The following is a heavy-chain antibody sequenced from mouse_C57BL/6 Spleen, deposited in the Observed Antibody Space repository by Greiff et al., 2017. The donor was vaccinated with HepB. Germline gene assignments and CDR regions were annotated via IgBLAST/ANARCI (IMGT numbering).Heavy chain of an antibody. D-gene: IGHD6-2*01. V-gene: IGHV1-7*01. CDR1: GYTFTSYW. J-gene: IGHJ4*01. CDR2: INTSSGYI. CDR3: ARGLWGYYAMDY. Sequence: VQLQQSGAELAKPGGSVKLSCKASGYTFTSYWMHWVKQRPGQGLEWIGYINTSSGYIKYNQKFKDKATLTVDKSYSTAYMQLSSLTYEDSAVYYCARGLWGYYAMDYWGQGTSVTVSS.